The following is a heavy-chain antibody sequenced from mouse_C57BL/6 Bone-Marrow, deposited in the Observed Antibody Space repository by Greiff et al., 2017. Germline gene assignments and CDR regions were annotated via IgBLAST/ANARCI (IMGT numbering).Heavy chain of an antibody. J-gene: IGHJ2*01. D-gene: IGHD4-1*01. Sequence: QVQLQQPGAELVKPGASVKMSCKASGYTFTSYWITWVKQRPGQGLEWIGDIYPGSGSTNYNEKFKSKATLTVDKSSSTAYMQLSSLTSEDSAVYYCASNWDGYWGQGTTLTVSS. CDR1: GYTFTSYW. V-gene: IGHV1-55*01. CDR2: IYPGSGST. CDR3: ASNWDGY.